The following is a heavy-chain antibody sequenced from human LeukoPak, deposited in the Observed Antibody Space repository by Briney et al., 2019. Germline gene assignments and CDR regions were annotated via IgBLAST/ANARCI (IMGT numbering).Heavy chain of an antibody. J-gene: IGHJ4*02. D-gene: IGHD1-26*01. CDR3: AREKVGAYYFDY. CDR1: GFTFSSYA. V-gene: IGHV3-30-3*01. CDR2: ISYDGSNK. Sequence: GGSLRLSCAASGFTFSSYAMHWVRQAPGKGLEGVAVISYDGSNKYYADSVKGRFTISRDNSKNTLYLQMNSLRAEDTAVYYCAREKVGAYYFDYWGQGTLVTVSS.